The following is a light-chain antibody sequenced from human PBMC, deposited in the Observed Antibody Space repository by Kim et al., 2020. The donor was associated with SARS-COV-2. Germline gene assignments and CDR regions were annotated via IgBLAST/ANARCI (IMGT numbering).Light chain of an antibody. Sequence: ALWQTARITCGGNHIGSKNVHWCQQKPGQAPVVVIYRDSNRPSGIPARFSGSNSGNADTLTISRVQAGDEADYYCQVWDRSTASCGFGNGTKVTVL. V-gene: IGLV3-9*01. CDR1: HIGSKN. J-gene: IGLJ1*01. CDR3: QVWDRSTASCG. CDR2: RDS.